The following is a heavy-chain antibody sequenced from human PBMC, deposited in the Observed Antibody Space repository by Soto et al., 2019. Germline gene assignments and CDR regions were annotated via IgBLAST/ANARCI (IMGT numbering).Heavy chain of an antibody. CDR1: GGSISSGGYY. CDR2: IYYSGST. Sequence: QVQLQESGPGLVKPSQTLSLTCTVSGGSISSGGYYWSWIRQHPGKGLEWIGYIYYSGSTYYNPALKSRVTISVDTSKHQFALKLSSVTAADTAVYYCARFWFGEDLDVWGQGTTVTVSS. J-gene: IGHJ6*02. D-gene: IGHD3-10*01. CDR3: ARFWFGEDLDV. V-gene: IGHV4-31*03.